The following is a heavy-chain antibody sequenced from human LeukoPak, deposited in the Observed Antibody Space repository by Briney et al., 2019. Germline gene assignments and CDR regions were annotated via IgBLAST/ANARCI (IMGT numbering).Heavy chain of an antibody. D-gene: IGHD3-22*01. J-gene: IGHJ4*02. CDR1: GYTFTNYG. CDR3: ARYGIGYYDSSGYRNFDF. Sequence: ASVKVSCKASGYTFTNYGISWVRQAPGQGLEWMGWISAYNGDSNYVQKLQGRVTMTTDTSTRTAYMELRSLRSDDTAVYYCARYGIGYYDSSGYRNFDFWGQGTLVTVSS. CDR2: ISAYNGDS. V-gene: IGHV1-18*01.